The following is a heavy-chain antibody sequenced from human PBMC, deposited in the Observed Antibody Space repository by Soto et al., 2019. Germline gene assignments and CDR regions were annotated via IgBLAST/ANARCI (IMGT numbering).Heavy chain of an antibody. CDR1: GYTFTSYG. J-gene: IGHJ4*02. V-gene: IGHV1-18*01. Sequence: QVQLVQSGAEVKKPGASVKVSCKASGYTFTSYGINWVRQAPGQGLEWMGWISNYNGDTNYAQKLQGRVTMTTDTSTSTAYMELRSLKSDDTAVSYCTRGGQLFAGNYFDYWGQGTLVTVSS. CDR3: TRGGQLFAGNYFDY. D-gene: IGHD3-10*02. CDR2: ISNYNGDT.